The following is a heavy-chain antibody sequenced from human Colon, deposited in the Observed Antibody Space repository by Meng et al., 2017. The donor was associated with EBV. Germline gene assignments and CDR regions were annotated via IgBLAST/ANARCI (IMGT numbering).Heavy chain of an antibody. D-gene: IGHD5-12*01. J-gene: IGHJ4*02. Sequence: QFLQWGAGLWKPSYTLVLSCTVTGGSVSSAALSWARLRHHPGNGLEGGVHLYSSWGTYSNPSLGSLVIISHDSAKNAYFQHRRSMTAAETALYCCPIVNSGCDDPDYWGQGTLVTVSS. CDR3: PIVNSGCDDPDY. CDR1: GGSVSSAALS. V-gene: IGHV4-31*01. CDR2: LYSSWGT.